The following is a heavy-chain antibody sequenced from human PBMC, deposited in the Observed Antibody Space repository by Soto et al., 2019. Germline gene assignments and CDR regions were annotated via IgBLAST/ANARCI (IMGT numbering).Heavy chain of an antibody. Sequence: SVKVSCKASGGTFSSYAISWVRQAPGQGLEWMGGIIPIFGTANYAQKFQGRVTITADESTSTAYMELSSLRSEDTAVYYCGYCSSYWGGGKGFYYSRDVGGKGTRVTVPS. V-gene: IGHV1-69*13. D-gene: IGHD2-2*01. CDR1: GGTFSSYA. CDR2: IIPIFGTA. J-gene: IGHJ6*04. CDR3: GYCSSYWGGGKGFYYSRDV.